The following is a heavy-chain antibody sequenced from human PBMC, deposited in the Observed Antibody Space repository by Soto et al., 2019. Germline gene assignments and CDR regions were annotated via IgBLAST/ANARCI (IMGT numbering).Heavy chain of an antibody. J-gene: IGHJ4*02. CDR3: ARGQDGYTLLDY. V-gene: IGHV3-21*01. D-gene: IGHD5-12*01. CDR2: ISSSSSYI. CDR1: GFTFSSYS. Sequence: EVQLVESGGGLVKPGGSLRLSCAASGFTFSSYSMNWVRQAPGKGLEWVSSISSSSSYIYYADSVKGRFTISRDNAKNSLYLQMNSLRAEDTAVYYCARGQDGYTLLDYWGQGTLVTVSS.